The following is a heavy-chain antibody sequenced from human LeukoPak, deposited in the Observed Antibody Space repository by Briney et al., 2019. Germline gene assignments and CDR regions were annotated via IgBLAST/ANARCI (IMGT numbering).Heavy chain of an antibody. CDR1: GFIFSDYS. D-gene: IGHD3-10*01. CDR3: ARDRDSYGSGRTGFDP. CDR2: ISSSSSTI. Sequence: PGGSLRLSRAASGFIFSDYSMNWVRQAPGKGLEWVSYISSSSSTIYYADSVKGRFTISRDNAKNSLYLQMNNLRDEDTAVYYCARDRDSYGSGRTGFDPWGQGTLVTVSS. J-gene: IGHJ5*02. V-gene: IGHV3-48*02.